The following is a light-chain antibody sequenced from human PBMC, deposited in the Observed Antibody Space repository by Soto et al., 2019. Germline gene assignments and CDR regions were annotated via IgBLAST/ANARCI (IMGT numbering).Light chain of an antibody. V-gene: IGKV3-11*01. CDR3: QQRSNWPLT. J-gene: IGKJ4*01. Sequence: EIELTQSPATLSLSPGERATLSCRASQSVRSYLAWYQQKIGQAPRLLIYDASNRATGIPARFSGSGSGTDFTLTISSLEPEDFAVYYCQQRSNWPLTFGGGTKVEIK. CDR2: DAS. CDR1: QSVRSY.